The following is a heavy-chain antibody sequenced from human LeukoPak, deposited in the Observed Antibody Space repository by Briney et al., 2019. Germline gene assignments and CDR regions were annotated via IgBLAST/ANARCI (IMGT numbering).Heavy chain of an antibody. Sequence: SVKVSFKASGFTFTSSAVQWVRQARGRRLEWIGWIVVGSGNTNYAQMFQGRVTITRDMSTSTAYMGLSSLRSEDTAVYYCAAPSRIQLDYWGQGTLVTVSS. CDR3: AAPSRIQLDY. CDR1: GFTFTSSA. D-gene: IGHD5-18*01. J-gene: IGHJ4*02. V-gene: IGHV1-58*01. CDR2: IVVGSGNT.